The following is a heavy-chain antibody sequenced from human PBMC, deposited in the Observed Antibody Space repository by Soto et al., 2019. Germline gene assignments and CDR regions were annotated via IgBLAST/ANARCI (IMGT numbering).Heavy chain of an antibody. J-gene: IGHJ4*02. D-gene: IGHD6-19*01. CDR3: ARSYSSGWYYFDH. V-gene: IGHV4-30-4*01. Sequence: QVQLQESGPGLVKPSQTLSLTCTVSGGSISSGDYYWSWIRQTPGKGPEWIGYIYHRGSTYYNPSPKSRLXXPXDXXKNQFSLKMNSVTAADTAVYYCARSYSSGWYYFDHWGQGTLVTVSS. CDR2: IYHRGST. CDR1: GGSISSGDYY.